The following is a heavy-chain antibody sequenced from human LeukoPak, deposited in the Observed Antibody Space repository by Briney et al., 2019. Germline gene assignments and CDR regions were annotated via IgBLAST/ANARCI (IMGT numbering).Heavy chain of an antibody. CDR2: ISYDGSNK. J-gene: IGHJ4*02. Sequence: PGRSLRLSCAASGFTFSSYAMHWVRQAPGKGLEWVAVISYDGSNKYYADSVKGRFTFSRDNSKNTLYLQMNSLRAEDTAVYYCARDPRTCSSTSCPVDYWGQGTLVTVSS. CDR1: GFTFSSYA. CDR3: ARDPRTCSSTSCPVDY. D-gene: IGHD2-2*01. V-gene: IGHV3-30*04.